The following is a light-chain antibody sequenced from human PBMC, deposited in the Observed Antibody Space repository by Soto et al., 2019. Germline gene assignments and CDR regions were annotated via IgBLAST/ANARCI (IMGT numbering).Light chain of an antibody. CDR1: SSNIGSNS. Sequence: QSVLTQPPSASGIPGQRVTISCSGSSSNIGSNSVNWYQLLPGTAPKLLIYNNDQRPSGVPDRFSGSKSGTSASLAISGLQSEDEADYYCAAWDDSLNGGVFGGGTKLTVL. J-gene: IGLJ3*02. CDR3: AAWDDSLNGGV. CDR2: NND. V-gene: IGLV1-44*01.